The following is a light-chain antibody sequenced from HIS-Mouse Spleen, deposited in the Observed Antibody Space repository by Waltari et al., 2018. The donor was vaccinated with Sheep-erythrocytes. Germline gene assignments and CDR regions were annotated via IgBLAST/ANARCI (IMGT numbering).Light chain of an antibody. CDR3: SSYTSSSTLYVV. J-gene: IGLJ2*01. CDR2: DVS. V-gene: IGLV2-14*03. CDR1: SSDVGGHNY. Sequence: QSALTQPASVSGSPGQSITISCTGPSSDVGGHNYVSWYQQHPGKAPKLMIYDVSNRPSGVSNRFSGSKSGNTASLTISGLQAEDEADYYCSSYTSSSTLYVVFGGGTKLTVL.